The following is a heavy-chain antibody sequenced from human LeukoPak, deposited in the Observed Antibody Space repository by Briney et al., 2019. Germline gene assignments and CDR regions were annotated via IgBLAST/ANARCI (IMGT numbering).Heavy chain of an antibody. Sequence: GGSLRLSCATSGFTFSSYAMLWVRQAPGKGLEWVAVISYDGSNKFYADSVKGRFTISRDNAKNSLYLQMNSLRDEDTAVYYCARGGDYGDYHPGWGQGTLVTVSS. CDR2: ISYDGSNK. D-gene: IGHD4-17*01. J-gene: IGHJ4*02. CDR3: ARGGDYGDYHPG. V-gene: IGHV3-30*04. CDR1: GFTFSSYA.